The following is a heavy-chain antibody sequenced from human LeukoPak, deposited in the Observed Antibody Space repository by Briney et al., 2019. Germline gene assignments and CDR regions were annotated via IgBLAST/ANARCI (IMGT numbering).Heavy chain of an antibody. J-gene: IGHJ4*02. CDR1: GFTFSSYA. V-gene: IGHV3-30-3*01. CDR2: ISYDGSNK. CDR3: ARLQIVVVTSSTFDY. D-gene: IGHD2-21*02. Sequence: PGGSLRLSCAASGFTFSSYAMHWVRQAPGKGLEWVAVISYDGSNKYYADSVKGRFTISRDNSKNTLYLQMNSLRAEDTAVYYCARLQIVVVTSSTFDYWGQGTLVTVSS.